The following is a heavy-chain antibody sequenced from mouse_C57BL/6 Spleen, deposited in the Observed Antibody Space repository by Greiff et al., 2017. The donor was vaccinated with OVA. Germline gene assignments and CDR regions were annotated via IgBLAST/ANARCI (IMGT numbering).Heavy chain of an antibody. Sequence: EVQLQQSGPGLVKPSQSLSLTCSVTGYSITSGYYWNWIRQFPGNKLEWMGYISYDGSNNYNPSLKNRISITRDTSKNQFFLKLNSVTTEDTATYYCARAATVVDYWGQGTTLTVSS. D-gene: IGHD1-1*01. V-gene: IGHV3-6*01. CDR2: ISYDGSN. J-gene: IGHJ2*01. CDR3: ARAATVVDY. CDR1: GYSITSGYY.